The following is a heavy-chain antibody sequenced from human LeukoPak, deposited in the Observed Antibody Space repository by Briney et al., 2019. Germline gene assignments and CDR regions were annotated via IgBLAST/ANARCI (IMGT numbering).Heavy chain of an antibody. CDR1: GGTFSSYA. J-gene: IGHJ5*02. V-gene: IGHV1-69*06. CDR3: ARSSYIVVVPAAVALDP. D-gene: IGHD2-2*01. Sequence: ASVKVSCKASGGTFSSYAISWVRQAPGQGLEWMGVIIPIFGTANYAQKFQGIVTITADKSTSTAYMELRSLRSDDTAVYYCARSSYIVVVPAAVALDPWGQGTLVTVSS. CDR2: IIPIFGTA.